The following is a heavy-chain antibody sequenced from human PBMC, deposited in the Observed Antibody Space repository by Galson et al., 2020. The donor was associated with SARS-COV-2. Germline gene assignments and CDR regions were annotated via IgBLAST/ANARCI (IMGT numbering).Heavy chain of an antibody. J-gene: IGHJ4*02. CDR2: IYYSGST. CDR1: GGSISSGGYY. D-gene: IGHD6-19*01. V-gene: IGHV4-31*03. CDR3: ARVRGSSGWERFDY. Sequence: SETLSLTCTVSGGSISSGGYYWSWIRQHPGKDLEWIGYIYYSGSTSYNPSLKSRVTISVDTSKNQFSLKLSSVTAADTAVYYCARVRGSSGWERFDYWGQGTLVTVSS.